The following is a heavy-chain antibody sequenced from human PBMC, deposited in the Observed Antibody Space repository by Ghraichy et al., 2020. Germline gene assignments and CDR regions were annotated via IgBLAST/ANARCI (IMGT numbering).Heavy chain of an antibody. V-gene: IGHV4-61*01. CDR2: IYYSGST. CDR3: ARDLGRGYYPHDAFDI. J-gene: IGHJ3*02. Sequence: SETLSLTCTVSGGSVSSGSYYWSWIRQPPGKGLEWIGYIYYSGSTNYNPSLKSRVTISVDTSKNQFSLKLSSVTAADTAVYYCARDLGRGYYPHDAFDIWGQGTMVTVSS. CDR1: GGSVSSGSYY. D-gene: IGHD3-22*01.